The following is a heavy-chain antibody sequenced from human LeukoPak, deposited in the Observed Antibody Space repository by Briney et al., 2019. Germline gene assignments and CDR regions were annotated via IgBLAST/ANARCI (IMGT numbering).Heavy chain of an antibody. D-gene: IGHD2-21*02. CDR2: IRYDGSNK. V-gene: IGHV3-30*02. CDR3: ARDSNSWVTNFDY. Sequence: PGGSLRLSCAASGFIFNSYGMHWVRQAPGKGLEWVAFIRYDGSNKYYADSVKGRFTVSRDNSKNTVYLEMNNMRVDDTAVYYCARDSNSWVTNFDYWGQGTLVTVSS. CDR1: GFIFNSYG. J-gene: IGHJ4*02.